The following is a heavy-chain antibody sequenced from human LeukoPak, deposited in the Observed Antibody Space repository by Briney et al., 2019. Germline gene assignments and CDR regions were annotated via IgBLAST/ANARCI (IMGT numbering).Heavy chain of an antibody. CDR2: IKKDGSEK. J-gene: IGHJ4*02. CDR1: GFTFGDYA. D-gene: IGHD5-18*01. Sequence: GGSLRLSCTASGFTFGDYAMSWFRQAPGKGLEWVANIKKDGSEKYYVDSVKGRFTISRDNAEKSLYLQMNSLRAEDTAVYYCARHLSGITGYTYGRGIDYWGQGTLVSVSS. CDR3: ARHLSGITGYTYGRGIDY. V-gene: IGHV3-7*01.